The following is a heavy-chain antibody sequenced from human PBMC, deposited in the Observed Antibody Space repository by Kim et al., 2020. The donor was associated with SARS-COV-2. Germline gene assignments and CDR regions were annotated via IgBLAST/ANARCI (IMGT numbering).Heavy chain of an antibody. CDR2: IWYDGSNK. J-gene: IGHJ3*02. CDR3: ARASLVVDMNDAFDI. D-gene: IGHD2-15*01. CDR1: GFTFSSYG. V-gene: IGHV3-33*01. Sequence: GGSLRLSCAASGFTFSSYGMHWVRQAPGKGLEWVAVIWYDGSNKFYADSVKGRFTISRDNSKNTLYLQMNSLRAEDTAVYYCARASLVVDMNDAFDIWGQGTMVTVSS.